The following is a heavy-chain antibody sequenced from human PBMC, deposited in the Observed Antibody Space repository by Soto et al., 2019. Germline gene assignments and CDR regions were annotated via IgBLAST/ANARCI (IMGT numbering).Heavy chain of an antibody. V-gene: IGHV3-53*04. CDR3: ARALTVTVTTYLDAFDL. J-gene: IGHJ3*01. D-gene: IGHD4-17*01. CDR1: EFTVSSNF. Sequence: EVQLVESGGGLVQPGGSLRLSCAASEFTVSSNFMSWVRQAPGKGLEWVSVIYSGGSTYYADSVKGRLTISRRNSKNMLYLQMNKLRVEDTAVYYCARALTVTVTTYLDAFDLWGQGTMVTVSS. CDR2: IYSGGST.